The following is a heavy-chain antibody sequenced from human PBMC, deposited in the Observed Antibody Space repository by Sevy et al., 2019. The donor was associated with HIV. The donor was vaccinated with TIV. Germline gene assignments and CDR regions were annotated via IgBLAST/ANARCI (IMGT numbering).Heavy chain of an antibody. Sequence: GGSLRLSCAASGFTFSTYAMSWVRQAPGKGLEWVSAIGGSGKSTYYADFVKGRFTISKDNSKNTFYMHLNSLKAEDTAVDYGGARDVNDYYHFWGQGTLVTVSS. CDR2: IGGSGKST. CDR3: GARDVNDYYHF. J-gene: IGHJ4*02. D-gene: IGHD3-10*01. CDR1: GFTFSTYA. V-gene: IGHV3-23*01.